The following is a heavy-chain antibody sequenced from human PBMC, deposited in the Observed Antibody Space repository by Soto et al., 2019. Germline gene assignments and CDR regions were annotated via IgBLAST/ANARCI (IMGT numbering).Heavy chain of an antibody. D-gene: IGHD3-3*01. CDR3: ARGSTRYDFWSGYYTDYYDSPHYYYYGMDV. CDR1: GYTFTSYD. J-gene: IGHJ6*02. Sequence: ASVKVSCKASGYTFTSYDINWVRQATGQGLEWMGWMNPNSGNTGYAQKFQGRVTMTRNTTISTAYMELSSLGSEDTAVYYCARGSTRYDFWSGYYTDYYDSPHYYYYGMDVWGQGTTVTVSS. V-gene: IGHV1-8*01. CDR2: MNPNSGNT.